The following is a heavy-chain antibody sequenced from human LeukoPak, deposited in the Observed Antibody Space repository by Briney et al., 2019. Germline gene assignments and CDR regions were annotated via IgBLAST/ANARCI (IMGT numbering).Heavy chain of an antibody. V-gene: IGHV4-61*05. CDR3: AGYCSSTSCSSDAFDI. J-gene: IGHJ3*02. CDR2: IYYSGST. CDR1: GGSISSSSYY. D-gene: IGHD2-2*01. Sequence: SETLSLTCTVSGGSISSSSYYWGWIRQPPGKGLEWIGYIYYSGSTNYNPSLKSRVTISVDTSKNQFSLKLSSVTAADTAVYYCAGYCSSTSCSSDAFDIWGQGTMVTVSS.